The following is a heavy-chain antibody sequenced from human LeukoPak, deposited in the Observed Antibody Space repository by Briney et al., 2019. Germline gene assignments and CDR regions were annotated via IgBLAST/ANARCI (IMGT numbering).Heavy chain of an antibody. D-gene: IGHD3-22*01. CDR2: ISSSGSTI. V-gene: IGHV3-11*01. CDR1: GFTFSDYY. J-gene: IGHJ5*02. Sequence: PGGSLRLSCAASGFTFSDYYMSWIRQAPGKGLEWVSYISSSGSTIYYADSVKGRFTISRDNAKNSLYLQMNSLRAEDTAVYYCAKDRGYYYDSSGLNWFDPWGQGTLVTVSS. CDR3: AKDRGYYYDSSGLNWFDP.